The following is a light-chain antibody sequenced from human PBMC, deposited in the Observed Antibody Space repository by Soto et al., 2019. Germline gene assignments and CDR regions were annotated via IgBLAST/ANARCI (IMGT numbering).Light chain of an antibody. CDR3: PQYGREVT. CDR1: QSVYNNY. J-gene: IGKJ4*01. V-gene: IGKV3-20*01. Sequence: EIVLTQSRGSLSLSPGERATLSCRARQSVYNNYTAWYQHSPGKAPRGLIYGASTRATGTPHRLRESGSRTDFDLTITRLEPEDCGRYYCPQYGREVTFGGGTK. CDR2: GAS.